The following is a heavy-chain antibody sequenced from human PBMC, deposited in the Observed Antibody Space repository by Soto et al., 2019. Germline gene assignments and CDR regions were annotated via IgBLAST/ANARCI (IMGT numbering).Heavy chain of an antibody. D-gene: IGHD1-26*01. J-gene: IGHJ3*02. V-gene: IGHV3-23*01. CDR2: ISVSGGST. CDR3: AKDIVGATIVAYAFDI. CDR1: GFTFSSYA. Sequence: GVSLRLSSAASGFTFSSYAMSWVRQAPGKGLEWVSAISVSGGSTYYADSVKGRFTISRDNSKNTLYLQMNSLRAEDTAVYYCAKDIVGATIVAYAFDIWGQGTMVTVSS.